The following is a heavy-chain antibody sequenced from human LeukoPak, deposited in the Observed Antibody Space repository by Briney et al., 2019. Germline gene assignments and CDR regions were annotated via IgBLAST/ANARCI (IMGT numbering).Heavy chain of an antibody. Sequence: GGSLRLSCAAAGFTFSGYWMSWVRQAPGKGLVWVSNIKYDGGDKYYVVSVRGRFTLSRDNARNSLYLQMNSLRADDTAVYYCARLAEAGFDYWGQGTLVTVSS. V-gene: IGHV3-7*01. CDR1: GFTFSGYW. D-gene: IGHD6-19*01. CDR3: ARLAEAGFDY. J-gene: IGHJ4*02. CDR2: IKYDGGDK.